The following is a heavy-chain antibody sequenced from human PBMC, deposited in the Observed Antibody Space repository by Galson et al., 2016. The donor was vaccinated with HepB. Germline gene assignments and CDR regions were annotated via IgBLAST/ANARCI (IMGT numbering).Heavy chain of an antibody. CDR1: TFTFSNYG. Sequence: SLRLSCAASTFTFSNYGMSWVRQAPGKGLEWVSSITSSGGRTYYADSVKGRFTISRDNSKNTLYLQMNSLRAEDTAVYYCAKIFGISSSGSYGLDVWGQGTTVTVSS. J-gene: IGHJ6*02. CDR3: AKIFGISSSGSYGLDV. CDR2: ITSSGGRT. V-gene: IGHV3-23*01. D-gene: IGHD6-6*01.